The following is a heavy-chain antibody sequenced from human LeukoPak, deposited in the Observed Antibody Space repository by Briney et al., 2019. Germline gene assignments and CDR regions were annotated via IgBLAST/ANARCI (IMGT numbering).Heavy chain of an antibody. CDR1: GFAFSSYW. V-gene: IGHV3-64D*06. J-gene: IGHJ4*02. Sequence: TGGSLRLSCAASGFAFSSYWMHWVRQAPGKGLEYVSGISANGGSTYHADSVKGRFTISRDTSKNTLYLQMSSLRAEDTAMYYCVKDLYKGDSASWYFFHYWGQGTLVTVSS. CDR2: ISANGGST. CDR3: VKDLYKGDSASWYFFHY. D-gene: IGHD6-13*01.